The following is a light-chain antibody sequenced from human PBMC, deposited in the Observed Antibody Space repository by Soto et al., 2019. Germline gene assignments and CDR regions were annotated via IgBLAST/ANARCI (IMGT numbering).Light chain of an antibody. CDR3: TSFGGINNFVV. Sequence: QAVVTQPPSASGSPGQSVTISCTGTSSDVGGYDYVSWYQQHPGKAPKLMIYDVIKRPSGVPDRFSGSKSGNTASLTVSGLQTEDEADYYCTSFGGINNFVVFGGGTKLTVL. CDR1: SSDVGGYDY. V-gene: IGLV2-8*01. CDR2: DVI. J-gene: IGLJ2*01.